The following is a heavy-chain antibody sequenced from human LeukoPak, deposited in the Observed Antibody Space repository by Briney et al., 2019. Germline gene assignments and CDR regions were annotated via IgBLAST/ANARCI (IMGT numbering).Heavy chain of an antibody. D-gene: IGHD3-22*01. CDR1: GGSISSGSYY. CDR3: ARTYYDSSGYHPIDY. V-gene: IGHV4-61*02. J-gene: IGHJ4*02. CDR2: IYTSGST. Sequence: SETLSLTCTVSGGSISSGSYYWSWIRQPAGKGLEWIGRIYTSGSTSYNPSLKSRVTISVDTSKNQFSLKLSSVTAADTPVYYCARTYYDSSGYHPIDYWGQGTLVTVSS.